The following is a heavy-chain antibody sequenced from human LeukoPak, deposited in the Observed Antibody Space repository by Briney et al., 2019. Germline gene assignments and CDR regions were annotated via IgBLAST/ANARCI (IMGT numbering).Heavy chain of an antibody. Sequence: GGSLRLSCAASGFSFSNSEMYWVRQAPGKGLEWVSYISSTGYTIYYADSVKGRFSISRDNAKNSLFLQMNSLRVEDTAVYYCARGAVAAPLDYWGQGTLVTVSS. CDR1: GFSFSNSE. CDR3: ARGAVAAPLDY. CDR2: ISSTGYTI. D-gene: IGHD6-19*01. J-gene: IGHJ4*02. V-gene: IGHV3-48*03.